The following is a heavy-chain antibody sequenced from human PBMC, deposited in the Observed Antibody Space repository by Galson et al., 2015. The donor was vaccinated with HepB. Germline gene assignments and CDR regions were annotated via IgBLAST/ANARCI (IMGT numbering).Heavy chain of an antibody. CDR3: ARYCSGGSCYYYGMAV. J-gene: IGHJ6*02. Sequence: SVKVSCKASGYTFTGYYMHWVRQAPGQGLEWMGWINPNSGGTNHAQKFQGRVTMTRDTSISTAYMELSRLRSDDTAVYYCARYCSGGSCYYYGMAVWGQATAVTVSS. CDR2: INPNSGGT. CDR1: GYTFTGYY. D-gene: IGHD2-15*01. V-gene: IGHV1-2*02.